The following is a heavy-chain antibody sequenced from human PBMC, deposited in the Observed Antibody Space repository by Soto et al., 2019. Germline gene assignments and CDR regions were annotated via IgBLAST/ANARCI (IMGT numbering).Heavy chain of an antibody. V-gene: IGHV4-34*01. CDR3: ARARGGVQD. CDR2: LNDSGGT. Sequence: SETLALACTVYGGSLSGYYWSWIRQPPGKGLEWIGELNDSGGTNYNASLKSRVTISGDMSKNQFSLKLSSVTAADTAMYYCARARGGVQDWGPGTLVTVSS. CDR1: GGSLSGYY. J-gene: IGHJ1*01. D-gene: IGHD3-10*01.